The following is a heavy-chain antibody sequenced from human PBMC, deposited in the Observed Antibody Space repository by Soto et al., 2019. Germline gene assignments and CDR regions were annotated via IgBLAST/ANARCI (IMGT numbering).Heavy chain of an antibody. J-gene: IGHJ3*02. Sequence: TLSLTCAISGDTVSSKSAAWSWIRQSPSRGLEWLGRTYFRSKWYNDYAVSVKNRISINPDTSETQFSLQLNSVTPEDTAVYYCARATAMTGNAFDIWGQGTMVTVSS. D-gene: IGHD6-19*01. CDR2: TYFRSKWYN. V-gene: IGHV6-1*01. CDR3: ARATAMTGNAFDI. CDR1: GDTVSSKSAA.